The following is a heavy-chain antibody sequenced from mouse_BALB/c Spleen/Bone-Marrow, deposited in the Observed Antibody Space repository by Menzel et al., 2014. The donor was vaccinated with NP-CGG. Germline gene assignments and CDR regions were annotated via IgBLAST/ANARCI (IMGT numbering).Heavy chain of an antibody. Sequence: EVMLVESGGGLVQPGGSRKLSCAASGFTFSSFGMHWVRQAPEKGLEWVAYISSGSSTIYYADTVKGRFTISRDNPKNTLFLQMTNLRSEDTAMYYCASLTYYAMDYWGQGTSVTVSS. V-gene: IGHV5-17*02. J-gene: IGHJ4*01. CDR1: GFTFSSFG. CDR3: ASLTYYAMDY. CDR2: ISSGSSTI.